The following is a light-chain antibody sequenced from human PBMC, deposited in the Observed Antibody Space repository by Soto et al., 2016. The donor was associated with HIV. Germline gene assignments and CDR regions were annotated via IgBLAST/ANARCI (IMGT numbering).Light chain of an antibody. CDR3: HNYNSAPXT. J-gene: IGKJ4*01. V-gene: IGKV1-27*01. CDR1: QGISNY. CDR2: AAS. Sequence: DIQMTQSPSSLSASVGDRVTITCRASQGISNYLAWYQEKPGKVPKLLIYAASTLQSGAPSRFSGSGSGTDFTLTISSLQPEDAATYFCHNYNSAPXTFGGGTKVEIK.